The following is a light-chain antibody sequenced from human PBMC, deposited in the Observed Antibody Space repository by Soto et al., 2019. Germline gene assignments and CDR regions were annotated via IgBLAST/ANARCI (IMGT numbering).Light chain of an antibody. CDR3: QHRMNWPLT. CDR1: QTVRNNY. J-gene: IGKJ5*01. V-gene: IGKV3-11*01. Sequence: ELGLTQSPGALSLSPGERATLSCRASQTVRNNYLAWYQQKPGQAPRLLIYDASNRATGVPARFTGSGSETDFTLTISSLEPEDFAVYYCQHRMNWPLTLGQGTRLEIK. CDR2: DAS.